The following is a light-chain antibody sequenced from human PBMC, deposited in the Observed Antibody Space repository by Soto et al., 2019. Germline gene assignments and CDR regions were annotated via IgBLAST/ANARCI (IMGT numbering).Light chain of an antibody. CDR2: AAS. J-gene: IGKJ2*01. CDR1: QGISSF. V-gene: IGKV1-9*01. Sequence: DIQLTQSPSFLSASVGDRVTITCRASQGISSFLAWYQQKPGKAPKLLIYAASTLQGGVTSRFSGSGSGTEFTLTISRLQPEDFATYYCLQLNSYPHTFGQGTKLEIK. CDR3: LQLNSYPHT.